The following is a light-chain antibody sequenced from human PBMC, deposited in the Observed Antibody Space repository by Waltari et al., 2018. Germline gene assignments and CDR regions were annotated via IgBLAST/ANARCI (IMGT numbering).Light chain of an antibody. V-gene: IGLV1-44*01. CDR3: AAWDDTLMVV. CDR2: DTG. CDR1: SSNIGSHS. Sequence: QSVLTQPPSASGTPGQRVTISCSGSSSNIGSHSVVWYQQLPGTAPKLLIFDTGIRPSGVPDRFSGSKSGPSASLAISGLQSEDEADYYCAAWDDTLMVVFGGGTKLTVL. J-gene: IGLJ2*01.